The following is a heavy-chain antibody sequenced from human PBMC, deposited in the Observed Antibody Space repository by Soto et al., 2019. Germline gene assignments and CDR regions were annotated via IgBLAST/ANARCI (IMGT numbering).Heavy chain of an antibody. D-gene: IGHD6-13*01. CDR2: IRSKTDGGTT. Sequence: EVQLVESGGGLVEPGGSLRLSCAASGITFSNAWMNWVRKAPGKGLEYIGRIRSKTDGGTTEYAAPVEGRFTVSRDDSKNTLYLQMSGLKTEDIAVYYCTTTRPGTNVFDNWGQGTLVTVSS. CDR1: GITFSNAW. CDR3: TTTRPGTNVFDN. V-gene: IGHV3-15*01. J-gene: IGHJ3*02.